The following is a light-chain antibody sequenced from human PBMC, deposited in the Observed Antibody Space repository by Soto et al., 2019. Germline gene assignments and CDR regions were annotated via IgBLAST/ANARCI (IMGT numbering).Light chain of an antibody. J-gene: IGLJ1*01. V-gene: IGLV3-21*02. CDR1: NIGDKR. CDR3: QVSNSSCNCYV. Sequence: SYELTQPPSVSVAPGQTATITCGGNNIGDKRVHWYQQKPRQAPVLVVYDDTDRPSGIPERFSGSNSANTATLTISRVEAGDEADYFCQVSNSSCNCYVFGTGTKLTVL. CDR2: DDT.